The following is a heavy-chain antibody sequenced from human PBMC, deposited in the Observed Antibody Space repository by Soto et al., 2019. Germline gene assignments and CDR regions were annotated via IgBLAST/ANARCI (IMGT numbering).Heavy chain of an antibody. Sequence: SETLSLTCAVYGGSFSTYCWSWIRQPPGKGLEWIGEINHSGSTNHNPSLKSRVTISVDSSKNQFSLKLSSVTAADTAVYYCATSTEYTYGRPFDYWGQGTLVTVSS. D-gene: IGHD5-18*01. V-gene: IGHV4-34*01. J-gene: IGHJ4*02. CDR3: ATSTEYTYGRPFDY. CDR1: GGSFSTYC. CDR2: INHSGST.